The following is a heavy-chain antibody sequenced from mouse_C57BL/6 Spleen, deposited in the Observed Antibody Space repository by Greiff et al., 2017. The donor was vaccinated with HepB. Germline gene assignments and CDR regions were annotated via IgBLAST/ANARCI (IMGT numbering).Heavy chain of an antibody. CDR2: IWSGGST. J-gene: IGHJ4*01. CDR1: GFSLTSYG. Sequence: VKLVESGPGLVQPSQSLSITCTVSGFSLTSYGVHWVRQSPGKGLEWLGVIWSGGSTDYNAAFISRLSISKDNSKSQVFFKMNSLQADDTAIYYCASNFLDYAMDDWGQGTSVTVSS. CDR3: ASNFLDYAMDD. V-gene: IGHV2-2*01.